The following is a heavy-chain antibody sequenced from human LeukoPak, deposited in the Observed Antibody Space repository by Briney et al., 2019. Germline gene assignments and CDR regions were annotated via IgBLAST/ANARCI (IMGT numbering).Heavy chain of an antibody. CDR1: GGSISSSSYY. Sequence: SETLSLTCTVSGGSISSSSYYWGWIRQPPGKGLEWIGSIYYSGSTYYNPSLKSRVTMSVDTSKNQFSLRLSSVTAADTAVYYCARESPQWLVSYYFDYWGQGTLVTVSS. V-gene: IGHV4-39*07. J-gene: IGHJ4*02. CDR3: ARESPQWLVSYYFDY. CDR2: IYYSGST. D-gene: IGHD6-19*01.